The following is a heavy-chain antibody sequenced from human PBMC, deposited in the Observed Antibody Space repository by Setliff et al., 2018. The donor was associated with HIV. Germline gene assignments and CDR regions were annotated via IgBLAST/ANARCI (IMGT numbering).Heavy chain of an antibody. CDR2: IFYGGNA. V-gene: IGHV4-59*12. J-gene: IGHJ6*01. D-gene: IGHD5-12*01. Sequence: SETLSLTCAVSAGSIRSYYWSWIRQSPGKGLEWIGYIFYGGNANYSPSLKGRVTMSLDTSRNQFSLKLTSVTAADTAVYYCAGTGNIEIDPLQLFDIWGQGTMVTVSS. CDR3: AGTGNIEIDPLQLFDI. CDR1: AGSIRSYY.